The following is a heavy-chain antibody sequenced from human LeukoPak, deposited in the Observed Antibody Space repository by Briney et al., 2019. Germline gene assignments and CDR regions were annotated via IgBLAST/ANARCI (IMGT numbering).Heavy chain of an antibody. J-gene: IGHJ6*03. CDR2: ITSSSTYI. CDR1: GFTFSRYT. D-gene: IGHD3-10*01. V-gene: IGHV3-21*01. Sequence: GGSLRLSCAASGFTFSRYTVNWVRQAPGKGLEWVSSITSSSTYIYYADSVKGRFTISRDNAKNSLYLQMNSLRAEDTAVYYCARGYFQVYYMDVWGKGTTVTVSS. CDR3: ARGYFQVYYMDV.